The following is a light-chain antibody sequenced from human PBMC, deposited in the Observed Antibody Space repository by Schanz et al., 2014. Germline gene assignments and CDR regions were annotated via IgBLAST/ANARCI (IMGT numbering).Light chain of an antibody. V-gene: IGKV2-28*01. CDR3: MQALQTPLT. CDR2: LGS. CDR1: QSLLQSNGYNY. J-gene: IGKJ4*01. Sequence: DIVMTQSPLSLPVTPGEPASISCRSSQSLLQSNGYNYLDWYLQKPGQPPQLLIYLGSSRASGVPDRFSGSGSGTDFTLKISRVEAEDVGVYYCMQALQTPLTFGGGTKVEIK.